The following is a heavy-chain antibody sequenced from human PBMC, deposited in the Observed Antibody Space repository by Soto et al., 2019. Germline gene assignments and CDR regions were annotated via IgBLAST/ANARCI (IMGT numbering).Heavy chain of an antibody. D-gene: IGHD3-22*01. V-gene: IGHV1-69*01. Sequence: VQLVQSGAEVKKPGSSVKVSCKASGGTFSSYTITWVRQAPGQGLEWMGGITPMFGTPNYAQKFRGRVTITADESTSTAYMELSSLISEDTAMYFCARDGTLYDSRAYYYLYWGQGTLVTVSS. J-gene: IGHJ4*02. CDR1: GGTFSSYT. CDR2: ITPMFGTP. CDR3: ARDGTLYDSRAYYYLY.